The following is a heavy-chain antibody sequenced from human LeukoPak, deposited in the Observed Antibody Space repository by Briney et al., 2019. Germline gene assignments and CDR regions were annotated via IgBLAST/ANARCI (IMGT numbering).Heavy chain of an antibody. V-gene: IGHV4-38-2*02. CDR3: AREPGPVAYVLLWFGESRGPYYFDY. J-gene: IGHJ4*02. CDR2: INNSGSR. Sequence: SETLPLTCAVSGYSISSGEYWGWSRRPPGKGGEGIGIINNSGSRYYNPSLKRRVTISVDTAKNKVCLKMSSVTAADTAVYYCAREPGPVAYVLLWFGESRGPYYFDYWGQGTLVTASS. CDR1: GYSISSGEY. D-gene: IGHD3-10*01.